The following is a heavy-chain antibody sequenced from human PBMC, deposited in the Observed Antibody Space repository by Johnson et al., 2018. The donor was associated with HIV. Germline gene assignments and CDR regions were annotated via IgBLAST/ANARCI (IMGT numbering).Heavy chain of an antibody. D-gene: IGHD3-22*01. CDR3: ARTQRVTMIVVSLGAFDI. Sequence: QVLLVESGGGLVKPGGSLRLSCEASGFNFSDYYMSWIRQAPGKGLEWISSISTRGSTIYYVDSVQCRFTISRDNAKNSLSLQMNSLRAEDTAVYYCARTQRVTMIVVSLGAFDIWGQGTMVTVSS. J-gene: IGHJ3*02. V-gene: IGHV3-11*04. CDR2: ISTRGSTI. CDR1: GFNFSDYY.